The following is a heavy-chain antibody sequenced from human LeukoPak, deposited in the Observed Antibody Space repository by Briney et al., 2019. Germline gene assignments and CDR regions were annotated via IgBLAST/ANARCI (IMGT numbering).Heavy chain of an antibody. CDR3: ARVNLLGYCTHGICPGGGLPFDY. Sequence: SETLSLTCAVYGGSFSGYHWSWIRQPPGKGLEWIGEIDHSETTNYNPSLKSRITISVDTSKNQFSLKLSSVTAADTAVYYCARVNLLGYCTHGICPGGGLPFDYWGQGTLVTVSS. V-gene: IGHV4-34*01. CDR2: IDHSETT. D-gene: IGHD2-8*01. J-gene: IGHJ4*02. CDR1: GGSFSGYH.